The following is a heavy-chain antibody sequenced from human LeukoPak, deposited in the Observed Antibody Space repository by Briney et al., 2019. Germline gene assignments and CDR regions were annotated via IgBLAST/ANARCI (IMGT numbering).Heavy chain of an antibody. CDR1: GYTFTGYY. CDR2: INPNSGGT. CDR3: ARVGTTTPLHGAFDI. Sequence: ASVKVSCKASGYTFTGYYMHWVRQAPGQGLEWMGWINPNSGGTNSAQKFQGRVTMTRDTSISTAYMELSRLRSDDTAVYYCARVGTTTPLHGAFDIWGQGTMVIVSS. V-gene: IGHV1-2*02. J-gene: IGHJ3*02. D-gene: IGHD1-1*01.